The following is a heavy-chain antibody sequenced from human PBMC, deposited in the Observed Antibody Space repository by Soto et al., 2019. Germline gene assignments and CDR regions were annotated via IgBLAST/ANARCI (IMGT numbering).Heavy chain of an antibody. Sequence: QLQLQESGPGLVKPSETLSLTCTVSGGSISSSSYYWGWIRQPPGKGLEWIGSIYYSGSTYYNPSLKSRVTISVDTSKNQFSLKLSSVTAADTAVYYCARVVRYYDFWSGYNPAGDMDVWGQGTTVTVSS. CDR3: ARVVRYYDFWSGYNPAGDMDV. V-gene: IGHV4-39*01. CDR1: GGSISSSSYY. J-gene: IGHJ6*02. CDR2: IYYSGST. D-gene: IGHD3-3*01.